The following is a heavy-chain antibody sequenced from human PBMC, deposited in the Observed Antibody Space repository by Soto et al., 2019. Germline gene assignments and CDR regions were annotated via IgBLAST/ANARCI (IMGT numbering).Heavy chain of an antibody. V-gene: IGHV3-33*01. CDR1: GFTFSSYG. J-gene: IGHJ4*02. CDR3: ARDPSYDYGDYLMDY. Sequence: QVQLVESGGGVVQPGRSLRLSCAASGFTFSSYGMHWVRQAPGKGLEWVAVIWYDGINKYYADSVNGRFTISRDNSKNTLYLQMNSLRAEDTAVYYCARDPSYDYGDYLMDYWGQGTLVTVSS. CDR2: IWYDGINK. D-gene: IGHD4-17*01.